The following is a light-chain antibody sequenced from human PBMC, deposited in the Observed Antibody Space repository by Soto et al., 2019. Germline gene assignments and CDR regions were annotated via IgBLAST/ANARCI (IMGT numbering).Light chain of an antibody. CDR1: SSNIGAGYD. Sequence: QSVLTQTPSVSGAPGQRVTISCTGSSSNIGAGYDVHWYQHLPGTAPKLLISGHINRPSGVPDRFSGSKSGTSASLAITGLQAEDEADYYCQSYDSSESSVLFGGGTTLTVL. CDR3: QSYDSSESSVL. V-gene: IGLV1-40*01. J-gene: IGLJ2*01. CDR2: GHI.